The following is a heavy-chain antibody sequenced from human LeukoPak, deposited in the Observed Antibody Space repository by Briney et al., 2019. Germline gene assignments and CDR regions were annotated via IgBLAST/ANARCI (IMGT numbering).Heavy chain of an antibody. D-gene: IGHD3-10*01. CDR1: GGSIRNYY. Sequence: PSETLSLTCTVPGGSIRNYYWRWIRQPPGKGLEWIGYIYYTENTNYNPSLKSRVTISVDTSKNQFSLKVSSVTAADTAVYYCARGLFYYGSGSHYFDFWGRGTLVTVSS. V-gene: IGHV4-59*01. J-gene: IGHJ4*02. CDR3: ARGLFYYGSGSHYFDF. CDR2: IYYTENT.